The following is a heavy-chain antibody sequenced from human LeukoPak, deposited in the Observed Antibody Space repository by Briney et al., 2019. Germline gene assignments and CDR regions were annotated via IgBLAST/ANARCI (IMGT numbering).Heavy chain of an antibody. CDR1: GFILSTFW. V-gene: IGHV3-74*01. J-gene: IGHJ4*02. Sequence: SGGSLRLSCAASGFILSTFWMHWVRQAPGKGLVWVARINVEGDYIDYAESVKGRFTISRDSAKNILFLQMNSLRADDTGVYSCARDLIGPYDHWGQGTLVTVSS. CDR3: ARDLIGPYDH. D-gene: IGHD3-22*01. CDR2: INVEGDYI.